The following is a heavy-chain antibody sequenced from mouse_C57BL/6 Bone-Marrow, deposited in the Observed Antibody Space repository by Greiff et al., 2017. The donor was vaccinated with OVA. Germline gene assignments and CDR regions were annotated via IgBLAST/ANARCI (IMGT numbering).Heavy chain of an antibody. J-gene: IGHJ3*01. D-gene: IGHD2-4*01. CDR2: IDPSDSYT. CDR3: ARGMRLRCAWFAY. V-gene: IGHV1-59*01. CDR1: GYTFTSYW. Sequence: QVQLQQPGAELVRPGTSVKLSCKASGYTFTSYWMHWVKQRPGQGLEWIGVIDPSDSYTNYNQKFKGKATLTVDTSSSTAYMQLSSLTSDDSAVYYCARGMRLRCAWFAYWGQGTLVTVSA.